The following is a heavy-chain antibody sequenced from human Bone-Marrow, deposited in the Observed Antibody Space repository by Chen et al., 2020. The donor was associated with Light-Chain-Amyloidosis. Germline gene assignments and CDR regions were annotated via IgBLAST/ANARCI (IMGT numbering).Heavy chain of an antibody. CDR1: GFTFSSYG. Sequence: QVQLVESGGGVVQPGRSLRLSCAASGFTFSSYGMHWVRQAPGKGLEWVAVIWYDGSNKYYADSVKGRFTISRDNSKNTLYLQMNSLRAEDTAVYYCARDIAAAGTWGMDVWGQGTTVTVSS. CDR2: IWYDGSNK. J-gene: IGHJ6*02. D-gene: IGHD6-13*01. V-gene: IGHV3-33*01. CDR3: ARDIAAAGTWGMDV.